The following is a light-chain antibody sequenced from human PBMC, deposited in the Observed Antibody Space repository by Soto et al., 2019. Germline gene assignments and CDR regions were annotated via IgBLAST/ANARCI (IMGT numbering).Light chain of an antibody. J-gene: IGLJ3*02. CDR1: SSEVGGYNY. Sequence: QSLLAQPASLSGSPGQSITISCTGTSSEVGGYNYVSWYQQHPGKAPKLMIYEVSNRPSGVSNRFSGSKSGNTASLTISGLQAADEADYYCSSYTTTSTLEVFGGGTKVTVL. CDR2: EVS. CDR3: SSYTTTSTLEV. V-gene: IGLV2-14*01.